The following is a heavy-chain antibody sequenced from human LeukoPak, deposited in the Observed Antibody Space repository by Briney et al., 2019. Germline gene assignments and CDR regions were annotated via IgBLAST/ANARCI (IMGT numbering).Heavy chain of an antibody. D-gene: IGHD1-26*01. V-gene: IGHV3-23*01. J-gene: IGHJ4*02. CDR2: ISGSGGST. CDR1: GFTCSSYA. Sequence: GGSLRLSCAASGFTCSSYAMSLVRQAAGKGLEWVSAISGSGGSTYYADSVKGRFTISRDNSKNTLYLQMNSLRAEDTAVYYCGSGNYYVYWGQGTLVTVSS. CDR3: GSGNYYVY.